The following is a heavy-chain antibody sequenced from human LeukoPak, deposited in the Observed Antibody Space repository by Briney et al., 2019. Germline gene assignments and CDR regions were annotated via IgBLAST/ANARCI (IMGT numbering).Heavy chain of an antibody. J-gene: IGHJ4*02. CDR3: ASRTYYYDSSGYYPFDY. D-gene: IGHD3-22*01. CDR2: ISGSGGST. Sequence: GSLRLSCAASGFTFSSYAMSWVRQAPGKGLEWVSAISGSGGSTYYADSVKGRFTISRDNSKNTLYLQMNSLRAEDTAVYYCASRTYYYDSSGYYPFDYWGQGTLVTVSS. CDR1: GFTFSSYA. V-gene: IGHV3-23*01.